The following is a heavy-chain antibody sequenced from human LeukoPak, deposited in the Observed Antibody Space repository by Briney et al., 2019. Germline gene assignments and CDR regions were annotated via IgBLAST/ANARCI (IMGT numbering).Heavy chain of an antibody. D-gene: IGHD6-19*01. J-gene: IGHJ4*02. CDR2: IYYGGST. Sequence: SETLSLTGSVSGGSISSSIYYWDWIRQPPGKGLEWIGSIYYGGSTYYNPSLKSRVTISVDTSNNQFSLKLSSVTAADTAVYYCARQVITPGVAVAGPLYWGQGTLVTVSS. CDR1: GGSISSSIYY. CDR3: ARQVITPGVAVAGPLY. V-gene: IGHV4-39*01.